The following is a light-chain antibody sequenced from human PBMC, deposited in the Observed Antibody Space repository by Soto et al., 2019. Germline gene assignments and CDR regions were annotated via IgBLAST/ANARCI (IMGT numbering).Light chain of an antibody. J-gene: IGKJ1*01. CDR2: GTS. CDR3: QDSSTSPWP. CDR1: QSVTSIY. V-gene: IGKV3-20*01. Sequence: TQSPGTLSLSPGERATLSCRAVQSVTSIYLAWYQQKPGQAPRLLIYGTSYTASGIPDWFRGSGAGTDFTLTISSLEPEDAAVYYCQDSSTSPWPFGQGTKVEIK.